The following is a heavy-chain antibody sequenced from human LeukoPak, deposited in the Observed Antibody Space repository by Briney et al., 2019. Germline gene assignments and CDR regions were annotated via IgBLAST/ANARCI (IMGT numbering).Heavy chain of an antibody. CDR2: ISAYNGYT. D-gene: IGHD3-10*01. J-gene: IGHJ6*02. V-gene: IGHV1-18*01. CDR1: GYTFNRYG. CDR3: VREVTMVRGVITFYHYNGMDV. Sequence: EASVKVSCKASGYTFNRYGISWVRQAPGQGLEWMGWISAYNGYTNYAQNFQGRVTMTTDASTSTAYMELRSLRSDDTAVYYCVREVTMVRGVITFYHYNGMDVWGQGTAVTVSS.